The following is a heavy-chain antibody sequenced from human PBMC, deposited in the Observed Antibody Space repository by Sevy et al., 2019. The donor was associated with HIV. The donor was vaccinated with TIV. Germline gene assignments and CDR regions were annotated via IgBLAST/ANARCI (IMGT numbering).Heavy chain of an antibody. CDR1: GGSISSGGYY. V-gene: IGHV4-31*03. Sequence: SETLSLTCTVSGGSISSGGYYWSWIRQHPGKGLEWIGYIYYSGSTYYNPSLKSRVTISVDTSKNQFSLKLSSVTAADTAGYYCARVAGYDSSGYWFGYYYYMDVWGKGTTVTVSS. CDR3: ARVAGYDSSGYWFGYYYYMDV. J-gene: IGHJ6*03. CDR2: IYYSGST. D-gene: IGHD3-22*01.